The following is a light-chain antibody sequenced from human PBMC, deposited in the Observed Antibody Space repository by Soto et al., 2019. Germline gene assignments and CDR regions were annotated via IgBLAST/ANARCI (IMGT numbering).Light chain of an antibody. V-gene: IGKV3-15*01. CDR1: QSVSSY. CDR2: GAS. Sequence: EIVMTQSPAALSLSPGERSTLSFRASQSVSSYLAWYQQKPGQAPRLLIYGASTRATGIPARFSGSGSGTEFTLTISSLQSEDFAVYYCQQYNNWPVTFGQGTRLEIK. CDR3: QQYNNWPVT. J-gene: IGKJ5*01.